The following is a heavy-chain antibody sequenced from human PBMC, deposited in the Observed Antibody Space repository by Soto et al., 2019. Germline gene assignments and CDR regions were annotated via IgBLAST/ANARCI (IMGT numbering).Heavy chain of an antibody. CDR3: ARDWVVGAFDI. J-gene: IGHJ3*02. D-gene: IGHD2-21*01. CDR2: ISSSSSTI. Sequence: GGSLRLSCAASGFTFSSYSMNWVRQAPGKGLEWVSYISSSSSTIYYADSVKGRFTISRDNAKNSLYLQMNSLRAEDTAVYYCARDWVVGAFDIWGQGTMVTVSS. CDR1: GFTFSSYS. V-gene: IGHV3-48*01.